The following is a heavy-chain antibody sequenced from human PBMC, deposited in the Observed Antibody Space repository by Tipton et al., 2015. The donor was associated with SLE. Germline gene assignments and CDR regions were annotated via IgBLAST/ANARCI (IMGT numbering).Heavy chain of an antibody. J-gene: IGHJ3*02. V-gene: IGHV4-39*07. CDR2: IYYSGST. CDR1: GGSISSPVYY. CDR3: ARYCGGDCYPGAFDI. Sequence: TLSLTCTVSGGSISSPVYYLGWLRQPPGKGLEWIGNIYYSGSTYYNPSLKSRVTTSVDASKNQFSLKLSSVTAADTAVYYCARYCGGDCYPGAFDIWGQGTMVTVSS. D-gene: IGHD2-21*01.